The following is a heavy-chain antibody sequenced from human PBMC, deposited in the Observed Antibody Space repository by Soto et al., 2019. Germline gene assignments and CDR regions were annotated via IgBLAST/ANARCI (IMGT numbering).Heavy chain of an antibody. CDR1: GYTFTSYA. CDR3: AKAISGYNAPLDH. CDR2: INAGNGNT. Sequence: ASVKVSCKASGYTFTSYAMLWVRQAPGQRLEWMGWINAGNGNTKYSQKFQGRVTITRDNSKNTLYVQMNSLRAEDTAVYYCAKAISGYNAPLDHWGQGTRVTVSS. J-gene: IGHJ4*02. V-gene: IGHV1-3*01. D-gene: IGHD1-20*01.